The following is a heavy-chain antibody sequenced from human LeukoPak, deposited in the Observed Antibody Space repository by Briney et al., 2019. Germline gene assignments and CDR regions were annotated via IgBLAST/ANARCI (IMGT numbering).Heavy chain of an antibody. V-gene: IGHV3-11*06. CDR1: GFTFSDYY. Sequence: GGSLRLSCAASGFTFSDYYMSWIRQAPGKGLEWVSYISCSSSYTNYADSVKGRFTISRDNAKNSLYLQMNSLRAEDTAVYYCARAKRDLYDILTGYYYYFDYWGQGTLVTVSS. D-gene: IGHD3-9*01. J-gene: IGHJ4*02. CDR3: ARAKRDLYDILTGYYYYFDY. CDR2: ISCSSSYT.